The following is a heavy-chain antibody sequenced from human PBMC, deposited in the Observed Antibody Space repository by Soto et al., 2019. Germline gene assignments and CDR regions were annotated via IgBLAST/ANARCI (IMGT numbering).Heavy chain of an antibody. D-gene: IGHD6-19*01. CDR3: ARGLAVAYSPALL. CDR2: INPGGGGT. J-gene: IGHJ4*02. CDR1: GYTFTSYY. Sequence: QVQLVQSGAEVKKPGASVKVSCKASGYTFTSYYMHWVRQAPGQGLEWMGLINPGGGGTSYAQKLHGRVTMTRDTSTSTVYMKLSSLRSEDTAVYYCARGLAVAYSPALLWGQGTLVTVSS. V-gene: IGHV1-46*01.